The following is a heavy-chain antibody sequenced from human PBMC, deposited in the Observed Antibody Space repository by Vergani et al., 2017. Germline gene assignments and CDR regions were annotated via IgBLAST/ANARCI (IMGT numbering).Heavy chain of an antibody. CDR2: IHTYTGNP. D-gene: IGHD6-13*01. CDR3: AYSSSWYVPWFDP. J-gene: IGHJ5*02. V-gene: IGHV7-4-1*02. Sequence: QVQLVQSGAEVKKPGASVTVSCKTSGYTFSNYAMNWVRHAPGHGPEWMGWIHTYTGNPMYARGFTGRWVFSLDTSVNTAYLQISSLKAEDTAVYYCAYSSSWYVPWFDPWGQGTLVTVSS. CDR1: GYTFSNYA.